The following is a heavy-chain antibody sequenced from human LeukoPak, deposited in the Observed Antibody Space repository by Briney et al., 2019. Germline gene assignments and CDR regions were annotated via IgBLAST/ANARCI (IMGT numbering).Heavy chain of an antibody. CDR3: ARVVAAATYYFDY. CDR1: GGSIRTYY. Sequence: SETLSLTCTVSGGSIRTYYWSWIRQPPGKGLEWIGSIYYIGSTKYSPSLKSRVTISVDTSKNQFSLKLTSVTAADTAVYYCARVVAAATYYFDYWGQGTLVTVSS. D-gene: IGHD6-13*01. V-gene: IGHV4-59*01. CDR2: IYYIGST. J-gene: IGHJ4*02.